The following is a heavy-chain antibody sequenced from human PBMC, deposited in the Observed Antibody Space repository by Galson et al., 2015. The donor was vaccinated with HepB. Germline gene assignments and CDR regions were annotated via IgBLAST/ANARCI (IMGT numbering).Heavy chain of an antibody. CDR1: GFTFSSCG. CDR2: ISSSSATI. D-gene: IGHD6-19*01. CDR3: ARRVSEGPL. V-gene: IGHV3-48*01. Sequence: SLRLSCAASGFTFSSCGTNWVRQAPGKGLEWISYISSSSATIYYADSVKGRFTISRDNAKNSLYLQMKSLRAEDTAVYYCARRVSEGPLWGQGTLVTVSS. J-gene: IGHJ4*02.